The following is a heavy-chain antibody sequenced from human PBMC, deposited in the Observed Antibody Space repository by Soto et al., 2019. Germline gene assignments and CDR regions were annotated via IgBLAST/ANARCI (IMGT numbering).Heavy chain of an antibody. D-gene: IGHD2-15*01. CDR2: IIPIFGTA. Sequence: GASVKVSCKASGGTFSSYAISWVRQAPGQGLEWMGGIIPIFGTANYAQKFQGRVTITADESTSTAYMELGSLRSEDTAVYYCARDRGYCSGGSCYSGHVFDYWGQGTLVTVSS. V-gene: IGHV1-69*13. CDR3: ARDRGYCSGGSCYSGHVFDY. J-gene: IGHJ4*02. CDR1: GGTFSSYA.